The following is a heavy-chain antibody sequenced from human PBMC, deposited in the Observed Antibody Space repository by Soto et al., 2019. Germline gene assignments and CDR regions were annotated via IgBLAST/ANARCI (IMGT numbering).Heavy chain of an antibody. CDR2: IYFTGIT. CDR1: SGSLSSGGYY. Sequence: SDTLSLTCTVSSGSLSSGGYYWNWIRQHPVKGLEWIGYIYFTGITYSTPSLKSRVTLSVDTSKSQFSLELRSVTAADTAIYDCARAPPYHKVKWFDLWGTGVLVT. J-gene: IGHJ5*02. V-gene: IGHV4-31*03. CDR3: ARAPPYHKVKWFDL. D-gene: IGHD3-22*01.